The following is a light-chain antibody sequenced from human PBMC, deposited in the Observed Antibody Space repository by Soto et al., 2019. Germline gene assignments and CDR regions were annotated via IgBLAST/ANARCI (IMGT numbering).Light chain of an antibody. V-gene: IGKV1-5*01. J-gene: IGKJ1*01. CDR1: QSVNKS. CDR2: DAS. Sequence: IHLTQSPSTLSASVGDRVSITCRASQSVNKSLAWYQQKSGKAPNLLIYDASNVQRGVPSTFSVSGAGTGFTLTITTPQPDACATYYCENYYSYSRTLGQGTRV. CDR3: ENYYSYSRT.